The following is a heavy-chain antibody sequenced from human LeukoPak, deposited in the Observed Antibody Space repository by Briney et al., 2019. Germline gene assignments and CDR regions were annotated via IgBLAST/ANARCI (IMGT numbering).Heavy chain of an antibody. CDR1: GFTFRNAW. CDR2: IKSKTDSGTT. Sequence: PGGSLRLSCAASGFTFRNAWMSWVRQAPGKGLEWVGRIKSKTDSGTTDYAAPVKGRFTISRDDSKNTLYLQMNSLKTEDTAVYYCTKLILAAADTGDYWGQGTLVTVSS. D-gene: IGHD6-13*01. V-gene: IGHV3-15*01. CDR3: TKLILAAADTGDY. J-gene: IGHJ4*02.